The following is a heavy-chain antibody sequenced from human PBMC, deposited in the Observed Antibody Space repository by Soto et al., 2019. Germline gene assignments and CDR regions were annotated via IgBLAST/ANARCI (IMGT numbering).Heavy chain of an antibody. J-gene: IGHJ6*02. CDR3: ARAAGQQLVQDDYYYYYGMDV. Sequence: PSETLSLTCAVSGGSISSSNWWSWVRQPPGQGLERIGETYHSGSTNYNPSLKSRVTISVDKPKNQFSLTLSSVTPADTAVYYCARAAGQQLVQDDYYYYYGMDVWGQGTTVT. CDR2: TYHSGST. V-gene: IGHV4-4*02. CDR1: GGSISSSNW. D-gene: IGHD6-13*01.